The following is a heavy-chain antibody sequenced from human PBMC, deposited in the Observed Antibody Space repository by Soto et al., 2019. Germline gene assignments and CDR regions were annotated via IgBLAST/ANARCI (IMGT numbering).Heavy chain of an antibody. D-gene: IGHD5-18*01. CDR3: ARVRSYSYGQGYGMDV. V-gene: IGHV3-21*01. CDR1: GFTFSTYS. J-gene: IGHJ6*02. CDR2: ISSSSGYI. Sequence: EVQLAESGGGLVKPGGSLRLSCAASGFTFSTYSMNWVRQAPGKGLEWVSSISSSSGYIYYADSVKGRFTISRDDAKNSLSLQMNSLRAEDTAVYYCARVRSYSYGQGYGMDVWGQGTTVTVSS.